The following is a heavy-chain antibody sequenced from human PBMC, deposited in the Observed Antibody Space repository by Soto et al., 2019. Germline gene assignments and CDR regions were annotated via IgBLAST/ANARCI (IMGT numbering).Heavy chain of an antibody. CDR3: ERTFYYGSGSYVLYYYYGMDV. V-gene: IGHV1-69*13. Sequence: GASVKVSCKASGGTFSSYAISWVRQAPGQGLEWMGGIIPIFGTANYAQKFQGRVTITADESTSTAYMELSSLKSEDTAVYYCERTFYYGSGSYVLYYYYGMDVWGQGTTVTVS. J-gene: IGHJ6*02. CDR1: GGTFSSYA. CDR2: IIPIFGTA. D-gene: IGHD3-10*01.